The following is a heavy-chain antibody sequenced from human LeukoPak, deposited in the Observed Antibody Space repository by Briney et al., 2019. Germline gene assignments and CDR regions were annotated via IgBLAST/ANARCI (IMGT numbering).Heavy chain of an antibody. CDR3: ASVVGATTSGFGY. V-gene: IGHV4-39*07. CDR1: GGSISSSSYY. D-gene: IGHD1-26*01. CDR2: IYYSGST. Sequence: SETLSLTCTVSGGSISSSSYYWGWIRQPPGKGLEWIGSIYYSGSTYYNPSLKSRVTISVDTSKNQFSLKLSSVTAADTAVYYCASVVGATTSGFGYWGQGTLVTVSS. J-gene: IGHJ4*02.